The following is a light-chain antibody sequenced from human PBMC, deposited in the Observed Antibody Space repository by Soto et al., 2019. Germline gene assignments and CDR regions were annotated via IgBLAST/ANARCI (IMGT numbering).Light chain of an antibody. V-gene: IGKV1-8*01. CDR3: QQYYSYPRT. J-gene: IGKJ1*01. CDR1: QGISSY. Sequence: IQMTQSPSTLSASVGDRVTITCRASQGISSYLAWYQQKPGKAPKLLIYAASTLQSGVPSRFSGSGSGTDFTLTISCLQSEDFATYYCQQYYSYPRTFGQGTKV. CDR2: AAS.